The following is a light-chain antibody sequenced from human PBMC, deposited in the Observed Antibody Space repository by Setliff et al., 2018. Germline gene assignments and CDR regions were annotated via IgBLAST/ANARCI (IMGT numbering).Light chain of an antibody. CDR2: EVS. V-gene: IGLV2-14*01. CDR1: SSDVGGYTY. Sequence: QSVLTQPASVSGSPGQSITTSCTGTSSDVGGYTYVSWYQHHPGKAPKLIIYEVSNRPSGISNRFSGSKSGTSASLAITGLQAEDEADYYCQSYDSSLSGYVFGTGTKVTVL. CDR3: QSYDSSLSGYV. J-gene: IGLJ1*01.